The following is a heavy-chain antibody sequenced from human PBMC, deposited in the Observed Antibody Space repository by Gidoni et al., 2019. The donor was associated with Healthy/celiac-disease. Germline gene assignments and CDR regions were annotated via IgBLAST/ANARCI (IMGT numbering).Heavy chain of an antibody. CDR3: AKTIVVVPAARYTFDY. CDR2: ISGSGGST. J-gene: IGHJ4*02. Sequence: EVQLLESGGGLVQPGGSLRLSCAASGFTFSSYAMSWVRQAPGKGLEWVSAISGSGGSTYYADSVKGRFTISRDNSKNTLYLQMNSLRAEDTAVYYCAKTIVVVPAARYTFDYWGQGTLVTVSS. V-gene: IGHV3-23*01. D-gene: IGHD2-2*01. CDR1: GFTFSSYA.